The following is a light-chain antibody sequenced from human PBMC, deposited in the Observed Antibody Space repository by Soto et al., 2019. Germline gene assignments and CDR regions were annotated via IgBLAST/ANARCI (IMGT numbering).Light chain of an antibody. J-gene: IGKJ2*01. V-gene: IGKV3-20*01. CDR3: QQYGSSLMYT. Sequence: EIVLTQSPGTLSLSPGERATLSCRASQSVSSSYLAWYQQKPGQAPRLLIYGASSRATGIPDMFSGSGSGTDFTLTISRLEPEDFAVYYCQQYGSSLMYTFGQGTKLEIK. CDR1: QSVSSSY. CDR2: GAS.